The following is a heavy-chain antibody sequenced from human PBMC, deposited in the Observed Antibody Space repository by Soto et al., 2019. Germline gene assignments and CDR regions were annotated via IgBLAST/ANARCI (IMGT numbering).Heavy chain of an antibody. CDR1: GGSLSPYY. CDR3: ARDRLGEDQQPFDY. CDR2: IYTNEHI. D-gene: IGHD6-13*01. V-gene: IGHV4-4*07. Sequence: TLFLTCPVSGGSLSPYYWSWLRPPAGKGLELIGRIYTNEHINYNPSLRSRLTLSVDTSRNQFSLKLSSVTAADTAVYYCARDRLGEDQQPFDYWGQGTLVTVSS. J-gene: IGHJ4*02.